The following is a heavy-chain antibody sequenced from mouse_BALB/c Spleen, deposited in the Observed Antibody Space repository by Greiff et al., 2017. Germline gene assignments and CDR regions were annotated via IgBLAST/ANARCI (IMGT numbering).Heavy chain of an antibody. J-gene: IGHJ4*01. CDR2: ISSGSSTI. CDR1: GFTFSSFG. Sequence: DVQLVESGGGLVQPGGSRKLSCAASGFTFSSFGMHWVRQAPEKGLEWVAYISSGSSTIYYADTVKGRFTISRDNPKNTLFLQMTSLRSEDTAMYYCARGGYDDAMDYWGQGTSVTVSS. D-gene: IGHD2-2*01. V-gene: IGHV5-17*02. CDR3: ARGGYDDAMDY.